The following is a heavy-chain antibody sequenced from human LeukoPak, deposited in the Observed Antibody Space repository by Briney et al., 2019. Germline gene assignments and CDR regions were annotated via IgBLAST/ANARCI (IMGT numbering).Heavy chain of an antibody. V-gene: IGHV4-38-2*01. J-gene: IGHJ4*02. Sequence: SKTLSLTCAVSGYSIISGYYWGWIRQPPGKGLEWIGSIYHSGSTYYNPSLKSRVAISVDTSKNQFSLKLSSVTAADTAVYYCARGSAGRTDYWGQGTLVTVSS. CDR2: IYHSGST. CDR1: GYSIISGYY. CDR3: ARGSAGRTDY. D-gene: IGHD1-26*01.